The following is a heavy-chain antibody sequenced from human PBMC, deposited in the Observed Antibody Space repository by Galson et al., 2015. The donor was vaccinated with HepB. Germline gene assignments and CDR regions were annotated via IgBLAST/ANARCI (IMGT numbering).Heavy chain of an antibody. CDR3: ARDPEDYYDSSGYYGGVDY. Sequence: QSGAEVKKPGASVKVSCKASGYTFTSYGISWVRQAPGQGLEWMGWISAYNGNTNYAQKLQGRVTMTTGTSTSTAYMELRSLRSDDTAVYYCARDPEDYYDSSGYYGGVDYWGQGTLVTVSS. V-gene: IGHV1-18*01. J-gene: IGHJ4*02. CDR1: GYTFTSYG. CDR2: ISAYNGNT. D-gene: IGHD3-22*01.